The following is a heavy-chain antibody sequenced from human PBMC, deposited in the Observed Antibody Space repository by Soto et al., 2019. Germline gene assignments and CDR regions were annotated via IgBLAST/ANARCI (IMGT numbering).Heavy chain of an antibody. Sequence: GGSLRLSCATSGFTFTAYDLTWVRQVPGKGLEWVSGINWNSGSIGYGDSVKGRFAISRDNAKNSLHLQMNSLSAEDTAFYYCVKDESINWYSGHFRHWGQGTLVTVSS. J-gene: IGHJ1*01. CDR3: VKDESINWYSGHFRH. CDR1: GFTFTAYD. CDR2: INWNSGSI. V-gene: IGHV3-9*01. D-gene: IGHD6-13*01.